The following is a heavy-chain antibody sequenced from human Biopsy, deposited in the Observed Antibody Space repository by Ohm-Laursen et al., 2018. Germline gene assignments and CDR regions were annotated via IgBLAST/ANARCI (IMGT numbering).Heavy chain of an antibody. Sequence: SLRLSCAASGFPFHNYAMNWVRQAPGKGLEWVSTISFNSGTIAYADSVKGRFTISRDNSKQMVHLEINSLTADDTAVYYCVKQWGGYNFDSWGQGTLVTISS. V-gene: IGHV3-9*01. CDR3: VKQWGGYNFDS. CDR2: ISFNSGTI. D-gene: IGHD1-14*01. CDR1: GFPFHNYA. J-gene: IGHJ5*01.